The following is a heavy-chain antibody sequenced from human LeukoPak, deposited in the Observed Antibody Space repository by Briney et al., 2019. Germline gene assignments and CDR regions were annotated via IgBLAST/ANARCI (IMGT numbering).Heavy chain of an antibody. J-gene: IGHJ4*02. CDR3: AKTAYDEYYFDL. Sequence: GGSLRLSCAASGFTFDDFTMHWVRQAPGKGLEWVSIISWDSTTTNYADSVKGRFVISRDNSKGSLYLQTNSLRTEDTAFYYCAKTAYDEYYFDLRGQGTLVTVSS. CDR1: GFTFDDFT. V-gene: IGHV3-43*01. CDR2: ISWDSTTT. D-gene: IGHD2-21*01.